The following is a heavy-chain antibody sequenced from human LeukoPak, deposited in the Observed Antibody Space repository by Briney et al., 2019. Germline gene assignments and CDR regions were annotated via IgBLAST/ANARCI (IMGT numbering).Heavy chain of an antibody. CDR2: IYPSGST. Sequence: SETLSLTCIVSGGSISSYYWSWIRQPPGKGLEWIGYIYPSGSTNYNPSLKSRVTISIDTSKNQFSLKLSSVTAADTAVYYCARVGYDSSGYYYGGPRYMDVWGKGTTVTVSS. J-gene: IGHJ6*03. CDR1: GGSISSYY. D-gene: IGHD3-22*01. V-gene: IGHV4-4*09. CDR3: ARVGYDSSGYYYGGPRYMDV.